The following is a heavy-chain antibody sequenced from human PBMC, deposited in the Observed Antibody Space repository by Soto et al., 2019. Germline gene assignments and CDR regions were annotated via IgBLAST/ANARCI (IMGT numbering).Heavy chain of an antibody. D-gene: IGHD2-8*01. CDR3: ASFEGGYCTNGVCSTWYYFDY. V-gene: IGHV1-69*01. Sequence: QVQLVQSGAEVKTPGSSVKVSCKASGGTFSSYAISWVRQAPGQGLEWMGGLIPIFGTANYAQKFQGRVTFTADESTSTAYMELSSLRSEDTAVYYCASFEGGYCTNGVCSTWYYFDYCGQGTLVTVSS. J-gene: IGHJ4*02. CDR2: LIPIFGTA. CDR1: GGTFSSYA.